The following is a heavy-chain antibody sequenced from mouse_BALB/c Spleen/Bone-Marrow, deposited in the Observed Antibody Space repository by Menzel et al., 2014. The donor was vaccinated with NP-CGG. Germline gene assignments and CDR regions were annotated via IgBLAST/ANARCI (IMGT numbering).Heavy chain of an antibody. V-gene: IGHV14-3*02. Sequence: EVQLQQSGAELVKPGASVKLSCTASGFNIKDTYMHWVKQRPEQGLEWIGRIDPANGNTKYDPKFQGKATITADTSSNTAYLQLSSLTSEDTAVYYRASHYYGSSSFAYWGQGTMVTISA. CDR3: ASHYYGSSSFAY. CDR2: IDPANGNT. J-gene: IGHJ3*01. CDR1: GFNIKDTY. D-gene: IGHD1-1*01.